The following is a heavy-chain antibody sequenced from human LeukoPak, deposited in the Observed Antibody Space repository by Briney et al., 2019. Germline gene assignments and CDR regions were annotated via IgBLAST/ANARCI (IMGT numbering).Heavy chain of an antibody. D-gene: IGHD6-19*01. J-gene: IGHJ4*02. CDR2: MNTNSGNT. CDR3: ARVGYSSGWYSGAFWY. V-gene: IGHV1-8*01. Sequence: ASVKVSCKASGYTFTSYDINWVRQATGQGLEWMGWMNTNSGNTGYAQKFQGRVTMTRNTSITTAYMELSSLRSEDTAVYYCARVGYSSGWYSGAFWYWGQGTLVTVSS. CDR1: GYTFTSYD.